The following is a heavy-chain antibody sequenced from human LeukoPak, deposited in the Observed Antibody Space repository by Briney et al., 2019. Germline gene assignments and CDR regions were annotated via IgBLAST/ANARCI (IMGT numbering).Heavy chain of an antibody. CDR3: ARETDDYYFDY. D-gene: IGHD3-3*01. CDR1: GFTFSSYG. V-gene: IGHV3-23*01. J-gene: IGHJ4*02. CDR2: MSGSVGTT. Sequence: PGGSLRLSCAASGFTFSSYGMSWVRQAPGKGLEWVSSMSGSVGTTYYADSVKGRFTISRDNAKNSLYLQMNSLRAEDTAVYYCARETDDYYFDYWGQGTLVTVSS.